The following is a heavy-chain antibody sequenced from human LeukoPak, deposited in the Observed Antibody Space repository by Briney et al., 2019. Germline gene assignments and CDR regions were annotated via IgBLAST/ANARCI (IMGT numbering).Heavy chain of an antibody. CDR3: GRDFWSRWFDP. CDR2: INPSGGST. J-gene: IGHJ5*02. D-gene: IGHD3-3*01. CDR1: GYTFTSYY. Sequence: GASVKVSCKASGYTFTSYYMHWVRQAPGQGLEWMGIINPSGGSTNYAQTFQGRVTVTRDTSTSTVYMELSSLRSEDTAVYYCGRDFWSRWFDPWGQGTLVTVSS. V-gene: IGHV1-46*01.